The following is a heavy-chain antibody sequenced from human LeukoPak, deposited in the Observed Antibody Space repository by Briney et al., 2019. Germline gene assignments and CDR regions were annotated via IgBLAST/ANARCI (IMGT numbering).Heavy chain of an antibody. J-gene: IGHJ4*02. V-gene: IGHV1-69*10. CDR1: GGTFSSYA. D-gene: IGHD6-13*01. CDR3: ARDRIAAAGTEIDY. Sequence: SVKVSCKASGGTFSSYAISWVRQAPGQGLEWMGGIIPILGIANYAQKFQGRVTITADKSTSTAYMELSSLRSEDTAVYYCARDRIAAAGTEIDYWGQGTLVTVSS. CDR2: IIPILGIA.